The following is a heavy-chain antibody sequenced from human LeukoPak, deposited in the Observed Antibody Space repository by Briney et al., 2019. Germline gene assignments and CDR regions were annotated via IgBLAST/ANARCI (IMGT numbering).Heavy chain of an antibody. Sequence: GGSLRLSCAASGFTVSSNYMSWVRQAPGKGLEWVSVIYSGGSTYYADSVKGRFTISRDNSKNTLYLQMNSLRAEDTAVYYCARGGYYYDSSGYSDAFDIWGQGTMVTVSS. J-gene: IGHJ3*02. CDR2: IYSGGST. CDR1: GFTVSSNY. D-gene: IGHD3-22*01. V-gene: IGHV3-53*01. CDR3: ARGGYYYDSSGYSDAFDI.